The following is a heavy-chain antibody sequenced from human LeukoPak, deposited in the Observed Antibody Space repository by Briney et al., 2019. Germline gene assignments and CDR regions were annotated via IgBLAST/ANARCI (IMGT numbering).Heavy chain of an antibody. J-gene: IGHJ4*02. D-gene: IGHD3-9*01. V-gene: IGHV4-59*08. Sequence: SETLSLTCTVSGGSISSYYWSWIRQPPGKGLEWIGYIYYGGSTNYNPSLKSRVTISVDTSKNQFSLKLSSVTAADTAVYYCARLAVDLDWSYFDYWGQGTLVTVSS. CDR3: ARLAVDLDWSYFDY. CDR2: IYYGGST. CDR1: GGSISSYY.